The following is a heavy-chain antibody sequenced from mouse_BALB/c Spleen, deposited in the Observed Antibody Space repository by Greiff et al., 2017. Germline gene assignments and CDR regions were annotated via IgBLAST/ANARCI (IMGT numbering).Heavy chain of an antibody. Sequence: QVQLQQPGAELVMPGASVKMSCKASGYTFTDYWMHWVKQRPGQGLEWIGAIDTSDSYTSYNQKFKGKATLSVDESSSTAYMQLSSLTSEDSAVYYCARGGIYYGPWFAYWGQGTLVTVSA. CDR2: IDTSDSYT. D-gene: IGHD2-1*01. V-gene: IGHV1-69*01. CDR3: ARGGIYYGPWFAY. J-gene: IGHJ3*01. CDR1: GYTFTDYW.